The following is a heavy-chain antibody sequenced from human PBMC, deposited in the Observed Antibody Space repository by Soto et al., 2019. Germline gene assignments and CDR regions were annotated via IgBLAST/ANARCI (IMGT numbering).Heavy chain of an antibody. Sequence: GGSLRVSCAASGFTVSSNYMSWVRQAPGKGLEWVSVIYSGGSTYYADSVKGRFTISRDNSKNTLYLQMNSLRAEDTAVYYCAREISVAGGHFDYWGQGTLVTVSS. V-gene: IGHV3-66*01. J-gene: IGHJ4*02. D-gene: IGHD6-19*01. CDR1: GFTVSSNY. CDR3: AREISVAGGHFDY. CDR2: IYSGGST.